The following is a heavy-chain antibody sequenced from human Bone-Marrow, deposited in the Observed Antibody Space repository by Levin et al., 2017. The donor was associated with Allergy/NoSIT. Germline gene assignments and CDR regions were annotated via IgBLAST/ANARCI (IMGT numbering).Heavy chain of an antibody. Sequence: GGSLRLFCAASGFTFSTYAMHWVRQAPGKGLEWVALISYDGNNKYFADSVRGRFTISRDNSESTLYLQMNSLRAEDTAVYYCARDTVSDYWGQGTLVTVSS. V-gene: IGHV3-30-3*01. J-gene: IGHJ4*02. CDR3: ARDTVSDY. CDR1: GFTFSTYA. D-gene: IGHD4-17*01. CDR2: ISYDGNNK.